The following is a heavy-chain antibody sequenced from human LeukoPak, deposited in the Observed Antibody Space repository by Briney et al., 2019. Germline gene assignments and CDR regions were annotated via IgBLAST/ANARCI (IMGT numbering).Heavy chain of an antibody. Sequence: PGGSLRLSCAASGFTFSTYWMHWVRQAPGKGLVWVSRISSDGSITGYADSVKGRFTISRDNAKNTLYLQMNSLRAEDTAVYYCAKAGLERPFFDYWGQGTLVTVSS. CDR3: AKAGLERPFFDY. CDR1: GFTFSTYW. J-gene: IGHJ4*02. V-gene: IGHV3-74*01. CDR2: ISSDGSIT. D-gene: IGHD1-1*01.